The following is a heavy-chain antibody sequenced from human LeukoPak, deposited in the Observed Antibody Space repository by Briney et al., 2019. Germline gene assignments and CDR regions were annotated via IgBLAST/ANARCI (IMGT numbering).Heavy chain of an antibody. CDR3: ARGGYYGSGNDFRFDP. V-gene: IGHV4-59*01. J-gene: IGHJ5*02. CDR1: GGSISIYY. Sequence: SETLSLTCTVSGGSISIYYWSCIRQPPGRGLEWIGYIYYSGSTNYKPSLKSRVTISVYTSKNQCSLKLSSVTDADTAVNYCARGGYYGSGNDFRFDPWGQGTLVTVSS. CDR2: IYYSGST. D-gene: IGHD3-10*01.